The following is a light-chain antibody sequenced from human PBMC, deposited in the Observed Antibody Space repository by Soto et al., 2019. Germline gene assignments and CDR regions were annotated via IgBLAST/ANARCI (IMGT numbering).Light chain of an antibody. J-gene: IGLJ2*01. CDR3: QSYDSSLSGSEV. V-gene: IGLV1-51*01. CDR1: SSNIGNNY. CDR2: DNN. Sequence: QSVLTQPPSVSAAPRQKVTISCSGSSSNIGNNYVSWYHRVPGTAPKLLIYDNNERPSGIPDRFSGSKSGTSATLDITGLQTGDEGDYYCQSYDSSLSGSEVFGGGTKLTVL.